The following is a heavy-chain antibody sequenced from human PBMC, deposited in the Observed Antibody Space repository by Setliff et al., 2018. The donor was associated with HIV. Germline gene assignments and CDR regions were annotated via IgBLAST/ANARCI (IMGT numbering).Heavy chain of an antibody. CDR3: ATYHYYDSSAYFIDLYYFDY. D-gene: IGHD3-22*01. V-gene: IGHV1-69*10. CDR1: GGTFSRET. CDR2: VIPILSIT. Sequence: ASVKVSCKASGGTFSRETFSWVRQAPGQRLEWMGGVIPILSITNYAQKFQGRLTISADVSTSTVYMELSGLRSEDTAVYYCATYHYYDSSAYFIDLYYFDYWGQGTLVTVSS. J-gene: IGHJ4*02.